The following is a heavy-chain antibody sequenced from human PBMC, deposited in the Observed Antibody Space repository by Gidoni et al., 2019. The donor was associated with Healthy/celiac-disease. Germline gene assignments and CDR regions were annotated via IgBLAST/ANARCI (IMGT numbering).Heavy chain of an antibody. D-gene: IGHD3-10*01. J-gene: IGHJ4*02. Sequence: QVQLVESGGGVVQPGRSLRLSCAASGFTFSSYAMHWVRQAPGKGLEWLAVISYDGSNKYYADSVKGRFTISRDNSKNTRYLKMNSLRAEDTAVYYCARAPAVVSYYYGSGSYSPPDYWGQGTLVTVSS. CDR2: ISYDGSNK. CDR1: GFTFSSYA. V-gene: IGHV3-30-3*01. CDR3: ARAPAVVSYYYGSGSYSPPDY.